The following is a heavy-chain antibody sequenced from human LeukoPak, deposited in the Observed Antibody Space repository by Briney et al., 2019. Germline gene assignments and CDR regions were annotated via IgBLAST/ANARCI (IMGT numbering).Heavy chain of an antibody. CDR2: IHYSGST. CDR3: ARGSDYYGSGIKYNWFDH. J-gene: IGHJ5*02. D-gene: IGHD3-10*01. CDR1: GGSISTYY. V-gene: IGHV4-59*01. Sequence: SETLSLTCTVSGGSISTYYWSWIRQPPGQGLEWSGYIHYSGSTNYNPSLKSRVTISVDTSKNQFSLNLKSVTAADTAVYYCARGSDYYGSGIKYNWFDHWGQGTLVTVSS.